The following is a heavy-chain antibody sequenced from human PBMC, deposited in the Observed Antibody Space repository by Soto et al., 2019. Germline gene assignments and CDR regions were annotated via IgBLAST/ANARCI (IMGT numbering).Heavy chain of an antibody. D-gene: IGHD1-26*01. CDR3: AKEVGDITSSYYDMQV. CDR1: GVTCSNYG. J-gene: IGHJ6*02. Sequence: GGSLGLSCAASGVTCSNYGMHWVRQAPGKGLEGVAGISDDGSNKYYADSVNGRFTSSRDNSKNTLYLLMNSRRDEDKAVYYCAKEVGDITSSYYDMQVWGQATTVNVSS. CDR2: ISDDGSNK. V-gene: IGHV3-30*18.